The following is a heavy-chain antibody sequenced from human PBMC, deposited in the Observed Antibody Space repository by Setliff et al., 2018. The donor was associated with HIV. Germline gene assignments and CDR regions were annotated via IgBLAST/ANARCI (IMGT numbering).Heavy chain of an antibody. CDR3: GRDVHDAAADN. D-gene: IGHD6-13*01. J-gene: IGHJ4*02. V-gene: IGHV3-74*01. Sequence: PGGSLRLSCAASEFTFSSYAMSWVRQAPGKGLEWVSRIGRDGTVANYADSVKGRFTISRDNARNTLFLQMNSLGVEDTALYYCGRDVHDAAADNWGRGTLVTVSS. CDR1: EFTFSSYA. CDR2: IGRDGTVA.